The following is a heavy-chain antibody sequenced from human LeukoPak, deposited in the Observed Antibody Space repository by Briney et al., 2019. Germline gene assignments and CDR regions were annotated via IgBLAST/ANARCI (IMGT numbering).Heavy chain of an antibody. J-gene: IGHJ4*02. CDR3: ARDSRGQWLAPRDY. CDR1: GFTFDDYG. V-gene: IGHV3-20*04. CDR2: INWNGGST. D-gene: IGHD6-19*01. Sequence: PGGSLRLSCAASGFTFDDYGMSWVRHAPGKGLEWVSGINWNGGSTAYADSVKGRFTISRDNAKNSLYLQMNSLRAEDTALYYCARDSRGQWLAPRDYWGQGTLVTVSS.